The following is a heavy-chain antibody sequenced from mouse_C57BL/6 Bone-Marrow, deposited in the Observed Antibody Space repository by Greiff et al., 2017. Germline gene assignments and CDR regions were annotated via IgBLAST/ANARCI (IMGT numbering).Heavy chain of an antibody. D-gene: IGHD1-1*01. Sequence: QVQLKESGPELVKPGASVKLSCKASGYTFTSYDINWVKQRPGQGLEWIGWIYPRDGSTKYNEKFKGKATLTVDTSSSTAYMELHRLTSEDSAVYFCARITTVVARNYGGQGTTLTVSS. J-gene: IGHJ2*01. CDR2: IYPRDGST. CDR1: GYTFTSYD. V-gene: IGHV1-85*01. CDR3: ARITTVVARNY.